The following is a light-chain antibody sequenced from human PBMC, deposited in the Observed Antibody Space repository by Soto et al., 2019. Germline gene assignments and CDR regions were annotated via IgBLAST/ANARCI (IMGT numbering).Light chain of an antibody. Sequence: EIVMTQSPATLSVSPGETASLSCRASQSAGNFLAWYQQKPGQAPRLLIYYISTRATGIPARFSGSGSGTDFTLTITRLEPEDFAMYYCQRYDSFRTFGQGTRLEI. CDR1: QSAGNF. CDR3: QRYDSFRT. V-gene: IGKV3D-15*01. CDR2: YIS. J-gene: IGKJ5*01.